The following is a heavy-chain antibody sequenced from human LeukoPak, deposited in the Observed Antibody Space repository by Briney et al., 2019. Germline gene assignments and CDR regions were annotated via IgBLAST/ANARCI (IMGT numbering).Heavy chain of an antibody. CDR1: GYTFTSYD. CDR2: MNPNSGNA. D-gene: IGHD5-24*01. CDR3: ARASTRRDGYNLLY. Sequence: ASVKVSCKASGYTFTSYDINWVRQATGQGLEWMGWMNPNSGNAGYAQKFQGRVTMTRNTSISTAYMELSSLRSEDTAVYYCARASTRRDGYNLLYWGQGTLVTVSS. J-gene: IGHJ4*02. V-gene: IGHV1-8*01.